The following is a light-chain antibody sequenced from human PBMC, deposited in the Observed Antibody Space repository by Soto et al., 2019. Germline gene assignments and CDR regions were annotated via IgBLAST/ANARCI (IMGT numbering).Light chain of an antibody. Sequence: DIHMRQSPSTLSASVRDGVTITCRASQSISSWLAWYQQKPGTAPKLLIYEASTLHSVVPSRFTGSGYGTEFTLVISRLQPDDCAAYPFQQYSSYSPDTLAGGTKVDIK. V-gene: IGKV1-5*03. CDR2: EAS. CDR3: QQYSSYSPDT. CDR1: QSISSW. J-gene: IGKJ4*01.